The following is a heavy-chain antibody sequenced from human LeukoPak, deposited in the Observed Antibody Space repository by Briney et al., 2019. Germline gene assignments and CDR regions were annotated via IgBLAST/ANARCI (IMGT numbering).Heavy chain of an antibody. J-gene: IGHJ4*02. V-gene: IGHV3-7*01. CDR3: AREADSGSSGDYFDY. D-gene: IGHD6-6*01. CDR1: GFTFSSYW. Sequence: GGSLRLSCSASGFTFSSYWMSWVRQAPGKGLEWVANINRDGSEKYYVDSVKGRFTISRDNARNSLYLQMNSLRAEDTAVYYCAREADSGSSGDYFDYWGQGTLVTVSS. CDR2: INRDGSEK.